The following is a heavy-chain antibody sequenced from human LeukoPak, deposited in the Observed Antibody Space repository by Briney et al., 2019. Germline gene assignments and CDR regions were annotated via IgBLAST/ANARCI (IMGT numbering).Heavy chain of an antibody. J-gene: IGHJ4*02. CDR3: ARVSDYDFWSGDPHFDY. V-gene: IGHV4-34*01. CDR2: INHSGST. D-gene: IGHD3-3*01. CDR1: GGSFSGYY. Sequence: PSETLSLTCAVYGGSFSGYYWSWIRQPPGKGLEWIGEINHSGSTNYNPSLKSRVTISVDTSKNQFSLKLSSVTAADTAVYYCARVSDYDFWSGDPHFDYWGQGTLVTVSS.